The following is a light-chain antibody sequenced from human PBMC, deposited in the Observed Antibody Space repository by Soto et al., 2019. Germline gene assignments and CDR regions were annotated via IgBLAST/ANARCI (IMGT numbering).Light chain of an antibody. V-gene: IGLV2-23*01. CDR3: CSYAGVGV. Sequence: QSVLTQPASVSGSPGQSSTLSCTGTSSDVGSYNLVSWYQQHPGKAPKLMIYEGSKRPSGVSNRFSGSKSGNTASLTISGLQAEDEADYYCCSYAGVGVFGTGTKVTRP. CDR2: EGS. J-gene: IGLJ1*01. CDR1: SSDVGSYNL.